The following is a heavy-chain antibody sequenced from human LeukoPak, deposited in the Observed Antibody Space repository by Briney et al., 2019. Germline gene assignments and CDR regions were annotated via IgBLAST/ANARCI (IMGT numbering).Heavy chain of an antibody. J-gene: IGHJ5*02. CDR3: TRRTTGRDH. Sequence: PSETLSLTCAVSGVSFDDYYWAWVRQTPGKGLEWIGEINHSGYTNDSPSLKSRVTLSIDTSRKQFSLNLRSVTVADAGTYYCTRRTTGRDHWGQGTLVTVSS. CDR1: GVSFDDYY. V-gene: IGHV4-34*01. CDR2: INHSGYT. D-gene: IGHD4-17*01.